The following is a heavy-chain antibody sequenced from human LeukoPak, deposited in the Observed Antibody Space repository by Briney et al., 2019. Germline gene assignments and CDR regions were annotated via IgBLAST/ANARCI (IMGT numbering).Heavy chain of an antibody. V-gene: IGHV4-61*01. CDR1: GGSVSSGSYY. D-gene: IGHD3-9*01. J-gene: IGHJ4*02. Sequence: PSETLSLTCTVSGGSVSSGSYYWSWIRQPPGKGLEWIGYIYYSGSTNYNPSLKSRVTISVDTSKNQLSLKLSSVTAADTAVYYCAREDYDILTGYSDFDYWGQGTLVTVSS. CDR2: IYYSGST. CDR3: AREDYDILTGYSDFDY.